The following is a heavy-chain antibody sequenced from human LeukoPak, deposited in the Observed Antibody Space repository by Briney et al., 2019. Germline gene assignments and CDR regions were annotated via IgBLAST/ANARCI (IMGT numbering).Heavy chain of an antibody. V-gene: IGHV3-23*01. D-gene: IGHD4-11*01. Sequence: GGSLRLSCAASGFTFSNYAMNWVRQAPGKGLEWVSTITGYGAYTYYADSVKGRFTISRDNSKNTVYLQMNSLRAEDTAVYYCAIHDYLAVWGQGTLVTVSS. CDR1: GFTFSNYA. CDR3: AIHDYLAV. CDR2: ITGYGAYT. J-gene: IGHJ4*02.